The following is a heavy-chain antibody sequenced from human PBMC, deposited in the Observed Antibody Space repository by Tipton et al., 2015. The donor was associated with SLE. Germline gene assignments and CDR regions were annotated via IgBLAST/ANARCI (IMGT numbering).Heavy chain of an antibody. Sequence: LRLSCTVSGASMGSFFWTWIRQPPGKGLEWIGYYYSGSTNYDSSLKSRVTMSVDTSKNQLSLNLTSVTAADSAVYYCASQGVHYDSSGYYPPAYFDLWGRGTQVIVSS. D-gene: IGHD3-22*01. CDR3: ASQGVHYDSSGYYPPAYFDL. CDR2: YYSGST. J-gene: IGHJ2*01. V-gene: IGHV4-59*03. CDR1: GASMGSFF.